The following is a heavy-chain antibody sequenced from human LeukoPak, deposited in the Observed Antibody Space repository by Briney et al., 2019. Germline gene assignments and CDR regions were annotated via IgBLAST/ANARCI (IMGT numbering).Heavy chain of an antibody. D-gene: IGHD3-10*01. CDR3: ARQSFTMVRGIKWCDP. J-gene: IGHJ5*02. V-gene: IGHV4-39*01. CDR2: GVYGAST. Sequence: AETLSLSWAASGGSISSSSYCWGWMPYPAVKGLGWIGSGVYGASTYYNSSRQGRITISVYTSKTQFFLSMSSVSAADTAYYYYARQSFTMVRGIKWCDPWGQGTLVTVSS. CDR1: GGSISSSSYC.